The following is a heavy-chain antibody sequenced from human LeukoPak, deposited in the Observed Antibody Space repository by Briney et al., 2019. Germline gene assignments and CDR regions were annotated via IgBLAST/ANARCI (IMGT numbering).Heavy chain of an antibody. CDR3: ARDRDIVATIDYFDY. CDR1: GFTVSNNY. J-gene: IGHJ4*02. V-gene: IGHV3-66*01. D-gene: IGHD5-12*01. Sequence: PGGSLRLSCAASGFTVSNNYMSWVRQAPGKGLVWVSSIYSGGSTYYTDSVKGRFTISRDNSKNTLYLQMNSLRAEDTAVYYCARDRDIVATIDYFDYWGQGTLVTVSS. CDR2: IYSGGST.